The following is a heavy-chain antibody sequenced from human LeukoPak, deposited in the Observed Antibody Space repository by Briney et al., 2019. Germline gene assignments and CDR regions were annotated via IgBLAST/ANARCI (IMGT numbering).Heavy chain of an antibody. CDR2: INGGNDNT. Sequence: GASVKVSCKASGYTFTTYSIHWVRQAPGQRLEWMGRINGGNDNTRYSQKFQGRVTITRDTSASTAYMELSSLRPEDTAVYYCARGIVVEPTANWFDPWGQGTLVTVSS. D-gene: IGHD2-2*01. CDR3: ARGIVVEPTANWFDP. V-gene: IGHV1-3*01. J-gene: IGHJ5*02. CDR1: GYTFTTYS.